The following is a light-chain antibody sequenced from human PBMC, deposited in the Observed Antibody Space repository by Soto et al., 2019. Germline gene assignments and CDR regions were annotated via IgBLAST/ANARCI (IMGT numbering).Light chain of an antibody. CDR3: HQYIISPYT. Sequence: EIVLTQSPGTLSLSPGERATLSCRASQSLSSRSLAWYQQKPGQAPRLLIYDTSSRATDIPDRLTGSGSGTDFTLTISGLEPVYFAGCCSHQYIISPYTCVLGTRVDI. CDR1: QSLSSRS. V-gene: IGKV3-20*01. CDR2: DTS. J-gene: IGKJ2*01.